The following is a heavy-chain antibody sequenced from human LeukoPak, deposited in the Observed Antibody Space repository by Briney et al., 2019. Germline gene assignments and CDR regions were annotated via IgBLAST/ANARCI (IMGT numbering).Heavy chain of an antibody. Sequence: GSLRLSCTASGFTFSNYGLHWVRQAPGRGLEWVAVILNDGSNKFYADSVKGRFTISRDNSKNTLYLQMNSLRAEDTAVYSCAKDRGSGYLDYWGQGTLVAVSS. V-gene: IGHV3-30*18. CDR1: GFTFSNYG. CDR3: AKDRGSGYLDY. CDR2: ILNDGSNK. D-gene: IGHD6-19*01. J-gene: IGHJ4*02.